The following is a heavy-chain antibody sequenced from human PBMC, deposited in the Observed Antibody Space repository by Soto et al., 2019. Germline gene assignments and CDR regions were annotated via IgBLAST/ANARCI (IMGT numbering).Heavy chain of an antibody. CDR3: AKEYSSSWYGNYFDY. CDR1: GFTFDDYA. J-gene: IGHJ4*02. Sequence: SLRLSCAASGFTFDDYAMHWVRQAPGKGLEWVSGISWNSGSIGYADSVKGRFTISRDNAKNSLYLQMNSLRAEDTALYYCAKEYSSSWYGNYFDYWGQGTLVTVSS. D-gene: IGHD6-13*01. V-gene: IGHV3-9*01. CDR2: ISWNSGSI.